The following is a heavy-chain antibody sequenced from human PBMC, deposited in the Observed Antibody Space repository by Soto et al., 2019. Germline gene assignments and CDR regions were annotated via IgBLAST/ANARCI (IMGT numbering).Heavy chain of an antibody. CDR1: GFTFSSYA. V-gene: IGHV3-23*01. Sequence: PGGSLRLSCAASGFTFSSYAMSWVRQAPGKGLEWVSAISGSGGSTYYADSVKGRFTISRDNSKNTLYLQMNSLRAEDTAVYYCAISPFDYVWGSYRPDYYYGMDVWSQGTTVTVSS. CDR2: ISGSGGST. CDR3: AISPFDYVWGSYRPDYYYGMDV. D-gene: IGHD3-16*02. J-gene: IGHJ6*02.